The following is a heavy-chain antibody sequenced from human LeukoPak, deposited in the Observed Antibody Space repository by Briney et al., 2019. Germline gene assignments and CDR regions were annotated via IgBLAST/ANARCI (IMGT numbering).Heavy chain of an antibody. V-gene: IGHV3-48*03. CDR1: GFTFSSYG. Sequence: PGGSLRLSCAASGFTFSSYGMNWVRQAPGKGLEWVSYISSSGSTIYYADSVKGRFTISRDNAKNSLYLQMNSLRAEDTAVYYCARDFLYSSGSDYWGQGTLVTVSS. D-gene: IGHD3-22*01. CDR2: ISSSGSTI. J-gene: IGHJ4*02. CDR3: ARDFLYSSGSDY.